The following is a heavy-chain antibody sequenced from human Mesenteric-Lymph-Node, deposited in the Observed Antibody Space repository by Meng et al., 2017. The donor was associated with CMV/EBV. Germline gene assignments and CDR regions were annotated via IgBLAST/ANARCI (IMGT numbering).Heavy chain of an antibody. Sequence: GGSLRLSCAATGFTFDNFAMTWVRQAPGRGLEWLSTISGTGSDTQYADSVKGRFTISRDNSKNTLYLQMNSLRAEDTAVYYCARGTLAAAYFWGKWGVKDYWGQGTLVTVSS. CDR1: GFTFDNFA. CDR2: ISGTGSDT. D-gene: IGHD6-13*01. V-gene: IGHV3-23*01. J-gene: IGHJ4*02. CDR3: ARGTLAAAYFWGKWGVKDY.